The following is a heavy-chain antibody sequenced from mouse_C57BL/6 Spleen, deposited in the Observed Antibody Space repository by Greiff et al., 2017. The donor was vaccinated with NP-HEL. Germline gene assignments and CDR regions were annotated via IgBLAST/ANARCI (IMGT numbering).Heavy chain of an antibody. V-gene: IGHV14-2*01. CDR3: ASYSSSSWFAY. D-gene: IGHD1-1*01. J-gene: IGHJ3*01. CDR1: GFNIKDYY. CDR2: IDPEDGET. Sequence: EVQGVESGAELVKPGASVKLSCTASGFNIKDYYMHWVKQRTEQGLEWIGRIDPEDGETKYAPKFQGKATITADTSSNTAYLQLSSLTSEDTAVYYCASYSSSSWFAYWGQGTLVTVSA.